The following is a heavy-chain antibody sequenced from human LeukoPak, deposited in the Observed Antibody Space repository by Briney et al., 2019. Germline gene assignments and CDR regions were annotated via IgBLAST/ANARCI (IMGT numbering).Heavy chain of an antibody. CDR2: IYHSGST. CDR1: GYSISSGYY. CDR3: ARVRPTYYYYMDV. Sequence: SEALFLTCTVSGYSISSGYYWGWIRQPPGKGLEWIGSIYHSGSTYYNPSLKSRVTISVDTSKNQFSLKLSSVTAADTAVYYCARVRPTYYYYMDVWGKGTTVTVSS. J-gene: IGHJ6*03. V-gene: IGHV4-38-2*02.